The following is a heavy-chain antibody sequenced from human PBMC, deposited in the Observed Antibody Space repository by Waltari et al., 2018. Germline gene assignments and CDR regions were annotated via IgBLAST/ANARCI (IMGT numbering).Heavy chain of an antibody. D-gene: IGHD3-3*01. CDR2: IYTSGDT. J-gene: IGHJ5*02. CDR1: GGSIHSEFYY. CDR3: ARDLRHPSYYDFSFDT. Sequence: VELQESGPGLVKPSQTLSLTCRVSGGSIHSEFYYWNWIRQPAGKGLEWIVRIYTSGDTNYNPSLKTRVSISVDTSRNQFSLKLTSVTAADTAVYYCARDLRHPSYYDFSFDTWGQGSLVTVSS. V-gene: IGHV4-61*02.